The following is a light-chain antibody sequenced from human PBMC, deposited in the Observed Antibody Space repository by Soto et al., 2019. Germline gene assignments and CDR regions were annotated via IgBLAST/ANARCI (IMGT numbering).Light chain of an antibody. CDR2: GAS. Sequence: IVLTQSPGTLSLSPGERATLSCTASQSVTGSFFSWYQKRPGQAPRLLIYGASSRATGIPDRFSGSGSGTDFTLTISRLEPEDFAVYYCQQYGSSPLTFGPGTKVDIK. V-gene: IGKV3-20*01. J-gene: IGKJ3*01. CDR3: QQYGSSPLT. CDR1: QSVTGSF.